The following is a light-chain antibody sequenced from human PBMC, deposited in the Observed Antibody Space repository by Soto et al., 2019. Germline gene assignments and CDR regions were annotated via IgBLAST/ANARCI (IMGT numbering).Light chain of an antibody. CDR3: AVWHVGLTAL. Sequence: QSVLTQEPSASGTPGQSVTISCSGSRSNIGYNSVFWYQQLPRTAPKLLIYRNNKRPSGVPARFSGSKSGTSASLTISGLRSEDEAVYYCAVWHVGLTALFGGGTKVTVL. J-gene: IGLJ3*02. CDR2: RNN. V-gene: IGLV1-47*01. CDR1: RSNIGYNS.